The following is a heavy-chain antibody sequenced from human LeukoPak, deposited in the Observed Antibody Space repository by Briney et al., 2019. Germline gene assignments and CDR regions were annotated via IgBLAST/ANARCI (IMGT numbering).Heavy chain of an antibody. D-gene: IGHD6-19*01. CDR1: GGSFSGYY. Sequence: SEALSHTCAVYGGSFSGYYWRWIRQPPRKGLEWIGEINHSGSTNYNPSLKSRVTISVDTSKNQFSLKLSSVTAADTAVYYCARVVSSGWYPFDYWGQGTLVTVSS. V-gene: IGHV4-34*01. J-gene: IGHJ4*02. CDR2: INHSGST. CDR3: ARVVSSGWYPFDY.